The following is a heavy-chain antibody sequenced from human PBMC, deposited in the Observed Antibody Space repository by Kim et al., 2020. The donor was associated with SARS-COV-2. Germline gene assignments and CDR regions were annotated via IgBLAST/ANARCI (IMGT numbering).Heavy chain of an antibody. D-gene: IGHD1-26*01. CDR3: ARLELLVGASDY. CDR2: IYYSGST. V-gene: IGHV4-39*01. J-gene: IGHJ4*02. CDR1: GGSISSSSYY. Sequence: SETLSLTCTVSGGSISSSSYYWGWIRQPPGKGLEWIGSIYYSGSTYYNPSLKSRVTISVDTSKNQLSLKLSSVTAADTAVYYCARLELLVGASDYWGQGTLVTVSS.